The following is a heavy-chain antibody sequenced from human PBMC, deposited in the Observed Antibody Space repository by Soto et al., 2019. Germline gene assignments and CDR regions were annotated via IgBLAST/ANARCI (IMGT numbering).Heavy chain of an antibody. CDR3: ARASPWNAFDI. D-gene: IGHD5-12*01. Sequence: PSETLSLTCAVYGGSFSGYYWSWIRQPPGKGLEWIGEINHSGSTNYNPSLKSRVTISVDTSKNQFSLKLSSVTAADTAVYYCARASPWNAFDIWGQGTMVTVSS. CDR1: GGSFSGYY. V-gene: IGHV4-34*01. CDR2: INHSGST. J-gene: IGHJ3*02.